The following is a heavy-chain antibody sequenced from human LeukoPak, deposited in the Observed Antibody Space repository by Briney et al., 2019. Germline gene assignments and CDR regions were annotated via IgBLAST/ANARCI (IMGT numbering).Heavy chain of an antibody. CDR1: GFTFSGYS. J-gene: IGHJ4*02. Sequence: GGSLRLSCAASGFTFSGYSMNWVRQAPGKGLEWVSSISSSSSYIYYADSVKGRFTISRDNAKNSLYLQMNSLRAEDTAVYYCAPPLVGATGSWGQGTLVTVSS. V-gene: IGHV3-21*01. CDR2: ISSSSSYI. D-gene: IGHD1-26*01. CDR3: APPLVGATGS.